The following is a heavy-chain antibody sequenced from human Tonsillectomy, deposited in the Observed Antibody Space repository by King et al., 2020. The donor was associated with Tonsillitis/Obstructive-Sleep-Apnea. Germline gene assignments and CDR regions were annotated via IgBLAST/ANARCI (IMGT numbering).Heavy chain of an antibody. V-gene: IGHV3-48*03. CDR1: GFTFSSYE. CDR3: ARGGDTTMVMRYYYYYVDV. CDR2: TSRSGSTI. J-gene: IGHJ6*03. Sequence: VQLVESGGGLVQPGGSLRLSCAASGFTFSSYEMNWVRQAPGKGLEWLSYTSRSGSTIYYADSVKGRFTISRDNAKNSLYLQMNSLRAEDTAVYYCARGGDTTMVMRYYYYYVDVWGKGTTVTVSS. D-gene: IGHD5-18*01.